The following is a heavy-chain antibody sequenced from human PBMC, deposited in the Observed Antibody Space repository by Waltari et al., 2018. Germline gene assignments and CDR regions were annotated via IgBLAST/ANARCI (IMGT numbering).Heavy chain of an antibody. CDR2: IYYTGTT. D-gene: IGHD5-12*01. CDR3: ARHWKRNGYRFDP. CDR1: GGSISSSSYY. Sequence: QLQLQESGPGLMKPSETLSLTCTVSGGSISSSSYYWGWIRQSPGQGLEWIASIYYTGTTYYNPTLEIRVTISGDTSKNQFSLRLSSVTAADTAVYYCARHWKRNGYRFDPWGQGTLVTVSS. J-gene: IGHJ5*02. V-gene: IGHV4-39*01.